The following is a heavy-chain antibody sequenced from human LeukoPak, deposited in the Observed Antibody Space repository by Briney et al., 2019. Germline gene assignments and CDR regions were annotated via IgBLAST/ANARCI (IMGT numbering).Heavy chain of an antibody. CDR2: IRYDGSNK. D-gene: IGHD3-3*01. V-gene: IGHV3-30*02. Sequence: GGSLRLSCAASGFTFSSYGMHWVRQAPGKGLEWVAFIRYDGSNKYYADSVKGRFTISRDNSKNTLYLQMNSLRAEDTAVYYCARAEYYDFWSGYPVWGQGTLVTVSS. J-gene: IGHJ4*02. CDR1: GFTFSSYG. CDR3: ARAEYYDFWSGYPV.